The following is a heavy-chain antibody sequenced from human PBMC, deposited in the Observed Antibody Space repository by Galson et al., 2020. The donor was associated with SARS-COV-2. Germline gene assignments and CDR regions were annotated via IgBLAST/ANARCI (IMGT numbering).Heavy chain of an antibody. J-gene: IGHJ4*02. CDR1: GYDFTSHW. D-gene: IGHD2-15*01. CDR3: ARQAPYCSSVSCYSLFDY. CDR2: IYPHYSDS. V-gene: IGHV5-51*01. Sequence: GESLKISCKASGYDFTSHWIGWVRQMPGKGLEWMGIIYPHYSDSRYSLSFRGQVTFSADKSINTAYLEWSSLEASDTAIYYCARQAPYCSSVSCYSLFDYWGQGTLVTVSP.